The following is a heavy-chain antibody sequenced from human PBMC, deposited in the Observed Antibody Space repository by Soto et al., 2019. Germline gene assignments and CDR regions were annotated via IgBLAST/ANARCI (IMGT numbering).Heavy chain of an antibody. V-gene: IGHV4-30-4*01. CDR2: IYYSGST. CDR1: GGSISSGDYY. D-gene: IGHD3-3*01. Sequence: TLSLTCTVSGGSISSGDYYWSWIRQPPGKGLEWIGYIYYSGSTYYNPSLKSRVTISVDTSKNQFSLKLSSVTAADTAVYYCARTWSGYINNWFDPWGQGTLVTVSS. J-gene: IGHJ5*02. CDR3: ARTWSGYINNWFDP.